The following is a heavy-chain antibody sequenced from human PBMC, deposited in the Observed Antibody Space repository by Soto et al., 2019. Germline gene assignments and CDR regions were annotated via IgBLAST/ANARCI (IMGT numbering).Heavy chain of an antibody. Sequence: QVQLVQSGAEVKRPGASVKVSCKASGYTFTFYYMHWVRQAPGQGLEWMGIINPSGGSTSFAQKCQDRVTLTRDTSTSTVYMELRSLRSEDTAVYYCARPYSSSWYCFDCWGQGTLVTVSS. CDR1: GYTFTFYY. J-gene: IGHJ4*02. CDR3: ARPYSSSWYCFDC. V-gene: IGHV1-46*01. D-gene: IGHD6-13*01. CDR2: INPSGGST.